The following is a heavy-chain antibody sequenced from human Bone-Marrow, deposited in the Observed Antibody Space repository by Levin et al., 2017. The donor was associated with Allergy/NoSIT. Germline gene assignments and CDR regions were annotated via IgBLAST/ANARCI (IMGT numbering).Heavy chain of an antibody. CDR2: IIPIFGTA. V-gene: IGHV1-69*13. J-gene: IGHJ5*02. Sequence: VASVKVSCKASGGTFSSYAISWVRQAPGQGLEWMGGIIPIFGTANYAQKFQGRVTITADESTSTAYMELSSLRSEDTAVYYCAREGAYCSSTSCYGGWFDPWGQGTLVTVSS. CDR1: GGTFSSYA. D-gene: IGHD2-2*01. CDR3: AREGAYCSSTSCYGGWFDP.